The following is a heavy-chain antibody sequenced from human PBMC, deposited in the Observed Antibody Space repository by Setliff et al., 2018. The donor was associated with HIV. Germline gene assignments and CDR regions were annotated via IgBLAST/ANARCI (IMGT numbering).Heavy chain of an antibody. CDR3: ARPLGRSSSQGWFDP. V-gene: IGHV5-51*01. D-gene: IGHD6-6*01. J-gene: IGHJ5*02. CDR2: IYPGDSHT. CDR1: GYYFTTFW. Sequence: GESLKISCKGSGYYFTTFWIAWVRQMPGKGLEWMGFIYPGDSHTTYSPSFQGQVTISVDTSVSTAYLQWSSLKASDTAMYFCARPLGRSSSQGWFDPWGQGTLVTVSS.